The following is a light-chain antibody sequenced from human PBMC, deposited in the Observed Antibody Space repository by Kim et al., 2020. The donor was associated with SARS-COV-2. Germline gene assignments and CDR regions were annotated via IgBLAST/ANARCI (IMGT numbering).Light chain of an antibody. CDR3: QVWDSGSDHPYV. J-gene: IGLJ1*01. CDR2: YDT. Sequence: PGKTAGITCGCDISGSKRVHWYQQKPGQDPVLVIYYDTDRPSGLPERFSGSSSGNTATLTISRVDAGDEADYYCQVWDSGSDHPYVFGTGTKVTVL. CDR1: ISGSKR. V-gene: IGLV3-21*04.